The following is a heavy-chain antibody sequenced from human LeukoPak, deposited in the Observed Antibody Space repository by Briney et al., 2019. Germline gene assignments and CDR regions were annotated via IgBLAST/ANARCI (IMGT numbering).Heavy chain of an antibody. CDR3: AHMDSWDYYFDY. V-gene: IGHV2-5*02. J-gene: IGHJ4*02. D-gene: IGHD3/OR15-3a*01. Sequence: SGPTLVNPPQPLTLTCTFSGFSLRTSGVGVGWIRQPPEKDLEWLALIYWDDDKRYSPSLKSRLTITKDTSKNQVVLTMTNMDPVDTATYYCAHMDSWDYYFDYLGQGTLVTVSS. CDR1: GFSLRTSGVG. CDR2: IYWDDDK.